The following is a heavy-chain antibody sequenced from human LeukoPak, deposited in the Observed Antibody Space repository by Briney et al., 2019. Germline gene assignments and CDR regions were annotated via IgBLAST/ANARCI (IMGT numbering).Heavy chain of an antibody. D-gene: IGHD1-26*01. CDR2: INHSGST. V-gene: IGHV4-34*01. CDR1: GWPLRGYY. J-gene: IGHJ4*02. Sequence: PSETLPLTCAVHGWPLRGYYWSWIPQPPGKGLEWIGEINHSGSTNYNPSLKSRVTISVDTSKNQFSLKLSSVAAADTAVYYCARGHNSGADYWGQGTLVTVSS. CDR3: ARGHNSGADY.